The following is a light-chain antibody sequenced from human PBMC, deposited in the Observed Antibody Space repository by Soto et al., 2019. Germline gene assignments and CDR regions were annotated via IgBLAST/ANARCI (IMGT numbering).Light chain of an antibody. CDR1: QSISSW. V-gene: IGKV1-5*03. CDR3: QQYNSFSGYT. Sequence: DIQMTQSPSTLSASVGDRVTITCGASQSISSWLAWYQQKPGKAPKLLIYKASSLERGVPSRFSGSGSGTEFTLTISSLQPDDFATYYCQQYNSFSGYTFGQGTKLEIK. J-gene: IGKJ2*01. CDR2: KAS.